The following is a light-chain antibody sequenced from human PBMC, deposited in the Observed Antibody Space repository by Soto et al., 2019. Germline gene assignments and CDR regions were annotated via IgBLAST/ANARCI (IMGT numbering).Light chain of an antibody. Sequence: IQMTQSPSSLSASIGDTVTITCRASQDIRNDLAWYQQKPGKAPKLLIYAASTLQTGVPSRSRGGGSGTDFTLTLSSLQPEDFETYYCQQVNSFPSTFGQGTRLEIK. CDR2: AAS. CDR1: QDIRND. J-gene: IGKJ5*01. V-gene: IGKV1-17*01. CDR3: QQVNSFPST.